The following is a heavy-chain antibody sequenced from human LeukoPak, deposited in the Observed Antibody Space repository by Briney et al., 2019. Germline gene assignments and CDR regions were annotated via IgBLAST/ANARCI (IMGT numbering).Heavy chain of an antibody. Sequence: ASVKVSCKVSGYTLTELSMHWVRQAPGKGLEWMGGFDPEDGETIYAQKFQGRVTMTEDTSTDTAYMELSSLRSEDTAVYYCATDPPYDSSVRVFHAFDIWGQGTMVTVSS. J-gene: IGHJ3*02. D-gene: IGHD3-22*01. CDR1: GYTLTELS. CDR3: ATDPPYDSSVRVFHAFDI. CDR2: FDPEDGET. V-gene: IGHV1-24*01.